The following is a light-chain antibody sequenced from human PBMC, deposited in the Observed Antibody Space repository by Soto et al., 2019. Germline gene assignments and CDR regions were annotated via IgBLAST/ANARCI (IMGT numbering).Light chain of an antibody. V-gene: IGKV1-5*03. Sequence: DIQMTQSPSSLSASVGDRVTISCRGSQGISSWLAWYQQKPGKAPRLLIYKASSLASGVPSRFSGSGSGTEFTLTISSLQPDDFATYYCQQYRTFSQGTKVDIK. CDR2: KAS. J-gene: IGKJ1*01. CDR3: QQYRT. CDR1: QGISSW.